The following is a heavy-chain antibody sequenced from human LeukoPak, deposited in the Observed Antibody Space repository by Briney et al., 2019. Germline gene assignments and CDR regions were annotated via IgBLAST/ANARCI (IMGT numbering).Heavy chain of an antibody. J-gene: IGHJ3*02. CDR3: ARDLSSGWYENAFDI. CDR1: GYTFTSYY. Sequence: GASVKVSCKASGYTFTSYYMHWVRQAPGQGLEWMGIINPSSGSTSYAQKFQGRVTMTRDTSTSTVYMELSSLRSEDTAVYYCARDLSSGWYENAFDIWGQGTMVTVSS. V-gene: IGHV1-46*01. D-gene: IGHD6-19*01. CDR2: INPSSGST.